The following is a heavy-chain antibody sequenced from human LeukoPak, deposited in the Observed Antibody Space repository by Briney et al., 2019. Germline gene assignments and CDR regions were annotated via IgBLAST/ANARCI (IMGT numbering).Heavy chain of an antibody. CDR3: AGYYDSRGYYPPLFDY. CDR2: ISYDGSDK. V-gene: IGHV3-30*19. Sequence: GRSLRLSCAASGFTFSSYGMHWVRQAPGKGLEWVAVISYDGSDKYYADSVKGRFTISRDNSKNTAYLQMNSLRAEDTAVYYCAGYYDSRGYYPPLFDYWGQGTLVTVSS. J-gene: IGHJ4*02. D-gene: IGHD3-22*01. CDR1: GFTFSSYG.